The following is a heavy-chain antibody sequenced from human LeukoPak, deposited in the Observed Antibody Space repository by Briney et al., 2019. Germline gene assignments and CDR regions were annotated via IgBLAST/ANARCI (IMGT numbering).Heavy chain of an antibody. J-gene: IGHJ3*02. Sequence: PGGSLRLSCAASGFSVNSNYMNWVRQAPGKGLEWVSVIYIDGDTSYADSVKGRFTISRDNSKNTLYLQMNSLRAEDTAVYYCARDPRGSYAFDIWGQGTMVTVSS. CDR1: GFSVNSNY. V-gene: IGHV3-53*01. CDR2: IYIDGDT. CDR3: ARDPRGSYAFDI. D-gene: IGHD1-26*01.